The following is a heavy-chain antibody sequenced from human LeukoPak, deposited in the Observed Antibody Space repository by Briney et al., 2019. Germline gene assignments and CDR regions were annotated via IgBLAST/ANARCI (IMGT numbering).Heavy chain of an antibody. J-gene: IGHJ6*04. V-gene: IGHV4-31*03. CDR2: IYYSGST. CDR1: GGSISSGGYS. CDR3: ARGFNEVHV. Sequence: SQTLSLTCTVSGGSISSGGYSWSWLRQHPGKGLEWIGYIYYSGSTYYHPSLKSRVTISVDTSKNQFSLKLSSVTAADTAVYYCARGFNEVHVWGKGTTVTVSS. D-gene: IGHD1-1*01.